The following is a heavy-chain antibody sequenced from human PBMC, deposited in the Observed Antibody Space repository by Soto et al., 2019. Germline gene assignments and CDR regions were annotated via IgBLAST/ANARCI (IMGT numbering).Heavy chain of an antibody. V-gene: IGHV4-30-4*01. CDR2: IYYSGST. CDR3: ARGYGSGRWYYYYGMDV. CDR1: CGSISSGDYY. J-gene: IGHJ6*02. Sequence: PSETLSLTCTVSCGSISSGDYYWSWIRQPPGKGLEWIGYIYYSGSTYYNPSLKSRVTISVDTSKNQFSLKLSSVTAADTAVYYCARGYGSGRWYYYYGMDVWGQGTTVTVSS. D-gene: IGHD3-10*01.